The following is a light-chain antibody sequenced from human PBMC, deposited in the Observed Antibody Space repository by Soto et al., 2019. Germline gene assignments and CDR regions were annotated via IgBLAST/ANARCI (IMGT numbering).Light chain of an antibody. J-gene: IGLJ1*01. Sequence: QSVLTQPPSVSGAPGQTVTISCTGSSSNIGAGFKVHWYQQLPETAPTLLIFNNYNRPSGVSDRFSGSNSGTSASLAITGLQASDEADYYCQTYDGSLSDYVFGTGTKVTVL. CDR2: NNY. CDR1: SSNIGAGFK. CDR3: QTYDGSLSDYV. V-gene: IGLV1-40*01.